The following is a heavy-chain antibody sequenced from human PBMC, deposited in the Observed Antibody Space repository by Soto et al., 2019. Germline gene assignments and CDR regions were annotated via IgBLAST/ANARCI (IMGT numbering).Heavy chain of an antibody. D-gene: IGHD2-15*01. Sequence: SETLSLTCTVSGASINSGDYYWSWIRQPPGKGLEWIGYIYYSGSTYYNPSLKSRVTIPVDTSKNQFSLKLSSVTAADTAVYYCAGFSEVAATEINWFDPWGQGTLVTVSS. CDR2: IYYSGST. CDR1: GASINSGDYY. V-gene: IGHV4-30-4*01. CDR3: AGFSEVAATEINWFDP. J-gene: IGHJ5*02.